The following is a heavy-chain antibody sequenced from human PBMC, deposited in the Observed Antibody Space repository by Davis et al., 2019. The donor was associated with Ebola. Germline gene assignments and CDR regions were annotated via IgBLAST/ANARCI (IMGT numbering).Heavy chain of an antibody. Sequence: GGSLRLSCAASGFTFDDYAMHWVRQAPGKGLEWVSGISWNSGSIGYADSVKGRFTISRDNAKNSLYLQMNSLRAEDTAVYYCAKDRGWFGELLYWDYFDYWGQGTLVTVSS. CDR3: AKDRGWFGELLYWDYFDY. D-gene: IGHD3-10*01. J-gene: IGHJ4*02. V-gene: IGHV3-9*01. CDR1: GFTFDDYA. CDR2: ISWNSGSI.